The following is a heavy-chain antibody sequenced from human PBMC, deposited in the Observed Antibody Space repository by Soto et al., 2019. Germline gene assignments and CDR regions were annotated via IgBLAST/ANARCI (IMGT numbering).Heavy chain of an antibody. CDR2: ISSDGENT. J-gene: IGHJ4*02. CDR1: GFTFNYHG. D-gene: IGHD3-16*01. CDR3: VSWVSAHFDS. V-gene: IGHV3-23*01. Sequence: EVQLLDSGGGLVQPGGSLRLSCAASGFTFNYHGLNWVRQAPGKGLEWVSTISSDGENTHYADSVKGRFFNSSDNSSKTVDLQMNTLRVEDTAMYYCVSWVSAHFDSWGQGTPVTVSS.